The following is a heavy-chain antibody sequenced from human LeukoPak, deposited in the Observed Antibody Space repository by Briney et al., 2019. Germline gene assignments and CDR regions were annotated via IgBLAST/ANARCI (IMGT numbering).Heavy chain of an antibody. Sequence: GESLKISCKGSGYSCTSYWIRWVRQMPGKGLEWMGIIYPGDSDTRYSPSFQGQVTISADKSISTAYLQWSSLKASDTAMYYCARRNSRSYDAFDIWGQGTMVTVSS. CDR3: ARRNSRSYDAFDI. J-gene: IGHJ3*02. V-gene: IGHV5-51*01. D-gene: IGHD6-13*01. CDR1: GYSCTSYW. CDR2: IYPGDSDT.